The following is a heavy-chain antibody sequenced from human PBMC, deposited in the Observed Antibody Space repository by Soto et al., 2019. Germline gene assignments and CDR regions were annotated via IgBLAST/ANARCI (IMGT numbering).Heavy chain of an antibody. CDR1: GYSVTSYC. CDR3: ARGRFGEINYNWFDP. J-gene: IGHJ5*02. Sequence: PGESLQLSCQCSGYSVTSYCICWLRQIPGKVLEWMGIIYPGDSDTRYSPSFQGQVTISADKSISTAYLQWSSLKASDTAMYYCARGRFGEINYNWFDPWGQGTLVTGSS. D-gene: IGHD3-10*01. CDR2: IYPGDSDT. V-gene: IGHV5-51*01.